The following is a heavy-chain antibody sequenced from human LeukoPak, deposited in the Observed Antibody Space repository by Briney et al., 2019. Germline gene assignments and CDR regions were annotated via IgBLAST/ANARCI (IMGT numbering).Heavy chain of an antibody. CDR3: TTLYCSSTSCYFDY. V-gene: IGHV3-15*01. Sequence: GGSLRLSCAASGFTFSNAWMSWVRQAPGKGLEWVGRIKSKTDGGTTDYAAPVKGRFTISRDDSKNTLYLQMNSLKTEDTAVYYCTTLYCSSTSCYFDYWGQGTLVTVSS. J-gene: IGHJ4*02. CDR1: GFTFSNAW. D-gene: IGHD2-2*01. CDR2: IKSKTDGGTT.